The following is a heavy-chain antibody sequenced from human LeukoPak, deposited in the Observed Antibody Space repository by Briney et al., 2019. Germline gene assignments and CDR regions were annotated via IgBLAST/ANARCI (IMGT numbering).Heavy chain of an antibody. CDR1: GGSISSYY. Sequence: SETLSLTCTVSGGSISSYYWSWIRQPPGKGLQWIGYIYYSGSTNYNPSLKSRVTISVDTSKNQFSLKLSSVTAADTAVYYCARDGAYYYYGMDVWGQGTTVTVSS. CDR3: ARDGAYYYYGMDV. D-gene: IGHD3-10*01. CDR2: IYYSGST. V-gene: IGHV4-59*01. J-gene: IGHJ6*02.